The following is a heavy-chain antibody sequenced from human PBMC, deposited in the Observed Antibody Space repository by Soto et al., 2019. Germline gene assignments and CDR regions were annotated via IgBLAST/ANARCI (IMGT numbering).Heavy chain of an antibody. CDR2: ISGSGGST. CDR3: ARRGSGSYYDY. D-gene: IGHD1-26*01. CDR1: GFTFSSYA. Sequence: EVQLLESGGGLVQPGGSLRLSCAASGFTFSSYAMRWVRQAPGKGLERVSAISGSGGSTYYADSVKGRFTISRDNSKNTVYLQMNSLRGEDTAVYYCARRGSGSYYDYWGQGTLVTVSS. J-gene: IGHJ4*02. V-gene: IGHV3-23*01.